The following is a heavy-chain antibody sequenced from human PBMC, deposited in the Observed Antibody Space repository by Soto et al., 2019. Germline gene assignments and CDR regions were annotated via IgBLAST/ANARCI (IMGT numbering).Heavy chain of an antibody. Sequence: ASVKVSCKASGYTFSGFYMHCVRQAPGQGLEWMGWINPNSGGTKSAEKFQGRVTMTRDTSISTAYMELSRLTSDDTAVYYCASAAVTGTAGLDFWGKGTQVTVSS. V-gene: IGHV1-2*02. D-gene: IGHD6-19*01. CDR2: INPNSGGT. CDR3: ASAAVTGTAGLDF. J-gene: IGHJ4*02. CDR1: GYTFSGFY.